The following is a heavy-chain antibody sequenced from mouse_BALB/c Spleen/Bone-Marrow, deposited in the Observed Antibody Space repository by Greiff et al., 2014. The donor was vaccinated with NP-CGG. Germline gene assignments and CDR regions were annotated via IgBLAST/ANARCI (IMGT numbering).Heavy chain of an antibody. Sequence: QVQLQQPGPELVKPGASVKISCRASGYVFSSSWMNWVKQRPGQGLEWIGRIHPGDGNTNYNGKFKGKATLTADTSSSTAYMQISSLTSVDSAVYFCARRRTFITSVVDYFDVWGAGTTVTVFS. CDR3: ARRRTFITSVVDYFDV. V-gene: IGHV1-82*01. CDR2: IHPGDGNT. D-gene: IGHD1-1*02. CDR1: GYVFSSSW. J-gene: IGHJ1*01.